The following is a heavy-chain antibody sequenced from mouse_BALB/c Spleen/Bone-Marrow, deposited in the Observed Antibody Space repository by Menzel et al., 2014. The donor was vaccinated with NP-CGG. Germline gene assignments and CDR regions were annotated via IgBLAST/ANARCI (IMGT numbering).Heavy chain of an antibody. Sequence: QVQLKESGAELVKPGASVKLSCKASGYTFTSYWMHWVKQRPGQGLEWIGEINPSNGRTNYNEKFKSKATLTVDISSGTAYMQLSSLTSEDSAVYYCARDYGFGAGFAWFVYWGQGTLVTVSA. CDR3: ARDYGFGAGFAWFVY. J-gene: IGHJ3*01. V-gene: IGHV1S81*02. CDR2: INPSNGRT. CDR1: GYTFTSYW. D-gene: IGHD1-1*02.